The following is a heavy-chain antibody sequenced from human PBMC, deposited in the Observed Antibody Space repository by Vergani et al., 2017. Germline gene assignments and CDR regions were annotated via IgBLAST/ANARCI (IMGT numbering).Heavy chain of an antibody. J-gene: IGHJ5*02. D-gene: IGHD3-16*01. V-gene: IGHV2-5*01. CDR3: ARHSKRCGDSVGDSGFDP. CDR1: GFSLDTGGVG. Sequence: QITLKESGPTLIKPTQNLTLTCTFSGFSLDTGGVGVGWIRQPPGKGLEWVALIYWNDDKRYSSSLKPRLILTKDTSKNQVVLTLTNVVPADTATYYCARHSKRCGDSVGDSGFDPWGQGTLVTVSS. CDR2: IYWNDDK.